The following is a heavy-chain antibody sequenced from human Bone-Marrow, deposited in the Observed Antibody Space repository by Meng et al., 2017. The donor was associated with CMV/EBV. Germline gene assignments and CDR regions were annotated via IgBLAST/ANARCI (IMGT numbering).Heavy chain of an antibody. Sequence: GESLKISCAASGFTFSSYGMHWVRQAPGKGLEWVGFIRSKAYGGTTEYAASVKGRFTISRDDSKSIAYLQMNSLKTEDTAVYYCTREDSSPPYYYYGMDVWGQGTTVTVSS. J-gene: IGHJ6*02. V-gene: IGHV3-49*04. CDR2: IRSKAYGGTT. D-gene: IGHD6-13*01. CDR1: GFTFSSYG. CDR3: TREDSSPPYYYYGMDV.